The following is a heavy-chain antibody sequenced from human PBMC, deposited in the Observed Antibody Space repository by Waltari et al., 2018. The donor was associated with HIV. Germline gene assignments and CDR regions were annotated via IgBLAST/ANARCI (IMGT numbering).Heavy chain of an antibody. D-gene: IGHD1-26*01. CDR1: GFTFTTSG. CDR3: ARQVGAALLDY. Sequence: QVQLVESGGGVVQPGRSLRLSCAASGFTFTTSGMPWVRQAPGKGLEWVALVLHDGSKTYYADSLKGRFTISRDNSRNTLYLQMNSRRGEDTAVYYCARQVGAALLDYWGQEALVTVSS. V-gene: IGHV3-33*01. CDR2: VLHDGSKT. J-gene: IGHJ4*02.